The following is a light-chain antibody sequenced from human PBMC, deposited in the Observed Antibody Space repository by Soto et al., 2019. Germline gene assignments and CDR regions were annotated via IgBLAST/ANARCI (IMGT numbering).Light chain of an antibody. V-gene: IGKV3-15*01. CDR2: GAS. Sequence: ETLMTQSPATLSVSPGERATLSCRASQSVSSNLAWYQQKPGQAPRLLILGASTRANGVPARFSGSGSGTEFTLSISSLQSEDFAFYYCKQYKEWHPFTFGQGTRLEIK. J-gene: IGKJ5*01. CDR3: KQYKEWHPFT. CDR1: QSVSSN.